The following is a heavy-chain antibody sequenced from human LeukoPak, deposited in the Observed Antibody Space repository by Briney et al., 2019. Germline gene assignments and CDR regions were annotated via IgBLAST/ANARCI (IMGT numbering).Heavy chain of an antibody. Sequence: SETLSLTCTVSGYSISSGYYWGWIRQPPGKGLEWIGSIYHSGSTYYNPSLKSRVTISVDTSKNQFSLKLSSVTAADTAVYYCARAYNWNPPSTFDPWGQGTLVTVSS. CDR3: ARAYNWNPPSTFDP. CDR1: GYSISSGYY. J-gene: IGHJ5*02. D-gene: IGHD1-20*01. CDR2: IYHSGST. V-gene: IGHV4-38-2*02.